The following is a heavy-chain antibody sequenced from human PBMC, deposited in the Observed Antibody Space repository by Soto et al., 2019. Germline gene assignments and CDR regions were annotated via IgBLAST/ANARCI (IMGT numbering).Heavy chain of an antibody. CDR3: ARESDLLLPDATTWFDP. V-gene: IGHV1-18*01. CDR1: GYTFTSYC. CDR2: ISAYNGNT. J-gene: IGHJ5*02. D-gene: IGHD2-2*01. Sequence: ASVKASCKASGYTFTSYCSSWVRQDPGQGLEWMGWISAYNGNTNYAKKLQGRVTMTTDTSTSTAYMELRSMRSDDTAVYYCARESDLLLPDATTWFDPWVQGTLVTVSS.